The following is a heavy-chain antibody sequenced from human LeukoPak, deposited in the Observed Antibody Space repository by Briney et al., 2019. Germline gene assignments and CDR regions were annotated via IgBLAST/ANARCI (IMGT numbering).Heavy chain of an antibody. CDR3: ARGGYCSGGSCYERTGGLFDY. CDR2: ISGSGGST. J-gene: IGHJ4*02. Sequence: GGSLRLSCAASGFTFSSYAMSWVRQAPGKGLEWVSAISGSGGSTYYADSVKGRFTISRDNSKNTLYLQMNSLRAEDTAVYYCARGGYCSGGSCYERTGGLFDYWGQGTLVTVSS. V-gene: IGHV3-23*01. CDR1: GFTFSSYA. D-gene: IGHD2-15*01.